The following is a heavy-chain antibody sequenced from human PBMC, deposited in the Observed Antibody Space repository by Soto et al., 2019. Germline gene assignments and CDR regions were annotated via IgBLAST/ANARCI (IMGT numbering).Heavy chain of an antibody. J-gene: IGHJ4*02. CDR2: LTGSGFTK. Sequence: EVQLVESGGALVQPGGSLRLSCAASGFTFSTYNMNWVRQAPGKGLEWVSYLTGSGFTKYYADSVKGRFSVSRDNARNSLYLQMHSLRAEDTGVYFCVREWEYYYDYWGQGTLVTVSS. V-gene: IGHV3-48*01. CDR1: GFTFSTYN. D-gene: IGHD1-26*01. CDR3: VREWEYYYDY.